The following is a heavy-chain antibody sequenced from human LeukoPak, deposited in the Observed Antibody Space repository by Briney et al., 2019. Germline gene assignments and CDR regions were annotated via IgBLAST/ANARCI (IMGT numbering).Heavy chain of an antibody. Sequence: GASVKVSCKASGYTFTSYAMHWVRQAPGQRLEWMGWINAGNGNTKYSQKFQGRVTITRDTSASTAYMELSSPRSEDTAVYYCARDDPYSSGWYYFDYWGQGTLVTVSS. D-gene: IGHD6-19*01. CDR3: ARDDPYSSGWYYFDY. V-gene: IGHV1-3*01. CDR1: GYTFTSYA. J-gene: IGHJ4*02. CDR2: INAGNGNT.